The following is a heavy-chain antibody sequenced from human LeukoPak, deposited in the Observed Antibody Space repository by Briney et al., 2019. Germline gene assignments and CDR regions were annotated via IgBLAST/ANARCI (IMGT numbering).Heavy chain of an antibody. J-gene: IGHJ3*02. D-gene: IGHD1-1*01. CDR2: FYNSGST. CDR1: GVSISNYF. CDR3: ARVRWNDGDAFDS. Sequence: SETLSLTCSVSGVSISNYFWSWIRQSPGKGLQWIAFFYNSGSTNYNPSLKSRVIISADTSKTQFSLKVNSVTAADTAVYYCARVRWNDGDAFDSWGQGTMVTVSS. V-gene: IGHV4-59*01.